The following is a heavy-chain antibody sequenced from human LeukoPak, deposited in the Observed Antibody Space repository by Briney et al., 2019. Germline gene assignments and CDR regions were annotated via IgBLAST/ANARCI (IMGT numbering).Heavy chain of an antibody. J-gene: IGHJ6*03. CDR3: ASNGGNYYYYYMDV. CDR2: SYYSGST. D-gene: IGHD4-23*01. V-gene: IGHV4-39*01. CDR1: GGSISSSSYY. Sequence: PSETLSLTCTVSGGSISSSSYYWGWIRQPPGKGLEWIGSSYYSGSTYYNPSLKSRVTISVDTSKNQFSLKLSSVTAADTAVYYCASNGGNYYYYYMDVWGKGTTVTVSS.